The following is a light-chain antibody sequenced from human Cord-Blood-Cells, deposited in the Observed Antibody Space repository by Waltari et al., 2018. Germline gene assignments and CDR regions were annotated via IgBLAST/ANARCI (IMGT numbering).Light chain of an antibody. V-gene: IGKV1-5*03. CDR3: QQYNSYPYS. CDR2: KAS. CDR1: QSISSW. Sequence: DIQMTQSPSTMSESVGDRVNITCRASQSISSWLAWYQQKPGKAPKLLIYKASSLESGVPSRFSGSGSGTEFTLTISSLQPDDFATYYCQQYNSYPYSFGQGTKLEIK. J-gene: IGKJ2*03.